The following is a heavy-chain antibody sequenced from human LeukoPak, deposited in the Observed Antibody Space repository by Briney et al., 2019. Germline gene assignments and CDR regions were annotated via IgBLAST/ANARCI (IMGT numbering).Heavy chain of an antibody. CDR3: ARDLGYNYLMDV. Sequence: GGSLRLSCAASEFTFSSYSMNWVRQAPGKGLEWVSYITNSGNSKSYADSVKGRFTISRDNAENSLYLQMNSLRVGDTAVYYCARDLGYNYLMDVWGQGTTVTVSS. CDR1: EFTFSSYS. CDR2: ITNSGNSK. D-gene: IGHD5-18*01. V-gene: IGHV3-48*04. J-gene: IGHJ6*02.